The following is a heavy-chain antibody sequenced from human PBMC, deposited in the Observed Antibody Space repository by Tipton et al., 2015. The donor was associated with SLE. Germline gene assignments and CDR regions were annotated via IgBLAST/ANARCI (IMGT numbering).Heavy chain of an antibody. CDR2: IYTSGST. V-gene: IGHV4-59*10. D-gene: IGHD6-6*01. CDR1: GGSFSGYY. Sequence: TLSLTCAVYGGSFSGYYWNWIRQPAGKGLEWIGRIYTSGSTNYNPSLKSRVTISVDTSKNQFSLKLSSVTAADTAVYYCARVHMAARVLDYWGQGTLVTVSS. CDR3: ARVHMAARVLDY. J-gene: IGHJ4*02.